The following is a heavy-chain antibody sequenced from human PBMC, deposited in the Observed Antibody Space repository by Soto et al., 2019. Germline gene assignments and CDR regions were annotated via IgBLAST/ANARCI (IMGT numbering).Heavy chain of an antibody. CDR1: GFTFSSYA. CDR2: ISYDGSNK. V-gene: IGHV3-30-3*01. D-gene: IGHD5-18*01. Sequence: QVQLVESGGGVVQPGRSLRLSCAASGFTFSSYAMHWVRQAPGKGLEWVAVISYDGSNKYYADSVKGRFTISRDNSKNTLYLQMNSLRAEDTAVYYCARDGIQLWSGPYYLDYWGQGTLVTVSS. CDR3: ARDGIQLWSGPYYLDY. J-gene: IGHJ4*02.